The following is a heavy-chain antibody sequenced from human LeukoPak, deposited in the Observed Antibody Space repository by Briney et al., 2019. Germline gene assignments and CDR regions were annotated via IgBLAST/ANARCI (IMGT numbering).Heavy chain of an antibody. CDR2: IYYTGST. J-gene: IGHJ3*02. CDR3: ARGSGVGNI. D-gene: IGHD6-25*01. Sequence: PSETLSLTCTVSGGSISSGDYYSSWIRKPPGNGLEWIGNIYYTGSTYYKPSLKIRITISLDTSKNQFSLNLSSVTVADTAVYYCARGSGVGNIWGQGTVVTVSP. V-gene: IGHV4-30-4*08. CDR1: GGSISSGDYY.